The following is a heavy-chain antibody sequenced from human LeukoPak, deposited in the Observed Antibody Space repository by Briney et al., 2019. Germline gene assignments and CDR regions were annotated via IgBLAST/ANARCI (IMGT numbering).Heavy chain of an antibody. V-gene: IGHV4-59*01. Sequence: SETLSLTCAVSGGSISSYYWSWIRQPPGKGLEWIGYIYYSGSTNYNPSLKSRVTISVDTSKNQFSLKLSSVTAADTAVYYCARVGRTRGIAAAAPYFDYRGQGTLVTVSS. CDR3: ARVGRTRGIAAAAPYFDY. CDR1: GGSISSYY. J-gene: IGHJ4*02. CDR2: IYYSGST. D-gene: IGHD6-13*01.